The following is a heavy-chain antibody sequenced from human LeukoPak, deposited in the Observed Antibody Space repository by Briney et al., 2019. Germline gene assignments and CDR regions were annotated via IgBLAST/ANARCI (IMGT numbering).Heavy chain of an antibody. CDR1: GYTFASYG. CDR3: AKRLDY. Sequence: GASVKVSCKASGYTFASYGVSWVRQAPGQGLEWMGWISAYNGNTNYAQKLQGRVTMTTDTSTSTAYMELRSLRTEDTAVYYCAKRLDYWGQGTLVTVSS. D-gene: IGHD1-1*01. CDR2: ISAYNGNT. V-gene: IGHV1-18*01. J-gene: IGHJ4*02.